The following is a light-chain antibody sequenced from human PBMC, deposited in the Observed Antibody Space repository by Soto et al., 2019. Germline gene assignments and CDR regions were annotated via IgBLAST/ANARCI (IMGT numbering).Light chain of an antibody. V-gene: IGKV3-20*01. CDR1: QTVGTY. CDR3: QQYHNSPLT. Sequence: ETVLTHSPGTLALSPGERATLSCRASQTVGTYLAWYQQKPGQAPRLLVFGASSRATGVPDRFSGSGSGTDFTLTISGLEPEDFALYYCQQYHNSPLTFGQGTKVDIK. CDR2: GAS. J-gene: IGKJ1*01.